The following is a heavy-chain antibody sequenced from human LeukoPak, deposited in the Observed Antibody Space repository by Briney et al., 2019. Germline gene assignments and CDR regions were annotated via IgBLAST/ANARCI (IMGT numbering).Heavy chain of an antibody. J-gene: IGHJ4*02. D-gene: IGHD1-26*01. CDR1: GGTFSSYA. CDR2: IIPIFGTA. V-gene: IGHV1-69*13. Sequence: GASVKVSCKASGGTFSSYAISWVRQAPGQGLEWMGGIIPIFGTANYAQKFQGRVTITADESTSTAYMELSSLRSEDTAVYYCAMIIVGATGLDYWSQGTLVTVSS. CDR3: AMIIVGATGLDY.